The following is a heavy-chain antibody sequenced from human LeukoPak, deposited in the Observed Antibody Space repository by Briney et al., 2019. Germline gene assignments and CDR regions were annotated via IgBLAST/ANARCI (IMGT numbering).Heavy chain of an antibody. J-gene: IGHJ3*02. CDR1: GGTFSSYA. Sequence: ASVKVSCKASGGTFSSYAISWVRQAPGQGLEWMGGIIPIFGTANYAQKFQGRVTITADKSTSTAYMELSSLRSEDTAVYYCARERQQLVTDAFDIWGQGTMVTVSS. D-gene: IGHD6-13*01. CDR2: IIPIFGTA. V-gene: IGHV1-69*06. CDR3: ARERQQLVTDAFDI.